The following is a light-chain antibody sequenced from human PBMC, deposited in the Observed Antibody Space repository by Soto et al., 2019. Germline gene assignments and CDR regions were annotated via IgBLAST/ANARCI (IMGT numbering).Light chain of an antibody. CDR3: QQYGSSPYT. Sequence: EIVLTQSPGTLSLSPGERATLSCSASQTISSSQTISSSYLAWYQQKPGQAPRLLIYGASSRATGIPDRFSGSGSGTDFTLTISRLEPEDFAVYYCQQYGSSPYTFGQGTKLEIK. J-gene: IGKJ2*01. CDR1: QTISSSQTISSSY. V-gene: IGKV3-20*01. CDR2: GAS.